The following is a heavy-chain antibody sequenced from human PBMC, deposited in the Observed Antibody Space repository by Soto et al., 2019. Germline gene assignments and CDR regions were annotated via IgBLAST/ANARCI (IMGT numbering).Heavy chain of an antibody. CDR2: IHTVGST. J-gene: IGHJ4*02. CDR3: ARGLNDDS. Sequence: GASVKVSCKASGYTFTSYGISWVRQAPGQGLEWVASIHTVGSTYYADSVQGRFTISRDNSKNTLFLQMNSLRVGDTAIYFCARGLNDDSWGQGTLVTVSS. D-gene: IGHD1-1*01. CDR1: GYTFTSYG. V-gene: IGHV3-23*03.